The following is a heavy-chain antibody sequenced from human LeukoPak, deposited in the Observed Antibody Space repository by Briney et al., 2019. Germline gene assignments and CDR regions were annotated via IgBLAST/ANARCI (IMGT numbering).Heavy chain of an antibody. V-gene: IGHV3-74*01. D-gene: IGHD3-22*01. CDR1: GCTFNSYW. J-gene: IGHJ4*02. Sequence: GGSLRLSCATSGCTFNSYWMHWVRQAPGKGRVWVSRINSDGSSTSYADSVKGRFTISRDNAKNTLYLQMNSLRAEDTAVYYCARDSDYYDSSETDYWGQGTLVTVSS. CDR2: INSDGSST. CDR3: ARDSDYYDSSETDY.